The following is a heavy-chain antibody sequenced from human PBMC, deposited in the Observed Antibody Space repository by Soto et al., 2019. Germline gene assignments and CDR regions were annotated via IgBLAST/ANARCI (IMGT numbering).Heavy chain of an antibody. J-gene: IGHJ4*02. D-gene: IGHD3-22*01. Sequence: SVKVSCKASGGTFSSYAISWVRQAPGQGLEWMGGIIPIFGTANYAQKFQGRVTITADESTSTAYMELSSLRSEDTAVYYCARGGNYYDSSGMGPEYYFDYWGQGTLVTVS. CDR2: IIPIFGTA. CDR1: GGTFSSYA. CDR3: ARGGNYYDSSGMGPEYYFDY. V-gene: IGHV1-69*13.